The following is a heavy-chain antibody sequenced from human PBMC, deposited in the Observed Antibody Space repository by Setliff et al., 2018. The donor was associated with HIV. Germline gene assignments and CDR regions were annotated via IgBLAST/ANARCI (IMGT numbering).Heavy chain of an antibody. Sequence: PGGSLRLSCAASGFTFSDYYMSWIRQAPGKGLEWVGRIKSKTDGGTTDYAAPVKGRFTISRDYSKNTLYLLMNSLKVEDTAVYYCTTLLRGVGTDVFDIWGQGTMVTVSS. CDR3: TTLLRGVGTDVFDI. J-gene: IGHJ3*02. D-gene: IGHD2-15*01. V-gene: IGHV3-15*01. CDR2: IKSKTDGGTT. CDR1: GFTFSDYY.